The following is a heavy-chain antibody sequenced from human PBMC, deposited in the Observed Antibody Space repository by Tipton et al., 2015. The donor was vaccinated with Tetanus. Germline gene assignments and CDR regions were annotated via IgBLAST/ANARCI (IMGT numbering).Heavy chain of an antibody. J-gene: IGHJ4*02. CDR3: AREDYPGDYFDY. D-gene: IGHD4-11*01. CDR1: GYTFTGNY. V-gene: IGHV1-46*01. CDR2: INPSGGRT. Sequence: QVQLVQSGAEVRKPGASVKVSCKAAGYTFTGNYLQWVRQAPGQGLEWMGIINPSGGRTTYAQKFQGRVTMTRDTSTSTVYMELRRLRSEDTAVYYCAREDYPGDYFDYWGQGTLVTVAS.